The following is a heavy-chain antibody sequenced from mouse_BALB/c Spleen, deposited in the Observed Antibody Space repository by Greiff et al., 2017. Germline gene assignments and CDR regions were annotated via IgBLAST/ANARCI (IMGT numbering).Heavy chain of an antibody. CDR2: ILPGSGST. CDR3: ADYDYDGAMDY. V-gene: IGHV1-9*01. D-gene: IGHD2-4*01. CDR1: GYTFSSYW. J-gene: IGHJ4*01. Sequence: VQRVESGAELMKPGASVKISCKATGYTFSSYWIEWVKQRPGHGLEWIGEILPGSGSTNYNEKFKGKATFTADTSSNTAYMQLSSLTSEDSAVYYCADYDYDGAMDYWGQGTSVTVSS.